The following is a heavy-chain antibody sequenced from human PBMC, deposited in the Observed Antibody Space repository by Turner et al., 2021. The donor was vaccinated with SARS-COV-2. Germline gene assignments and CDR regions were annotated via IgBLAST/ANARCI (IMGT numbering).Heavy chain of an antibody. D-gene: IGHD6-6*01. CDR2: INPNSGGT. CDR1: CYTFTGYY. V-gene: IGHV1-2*02. Sequence: QVQLVQSEAEVKKPGASVKVSCKASCYTFTGYYMHWVRQAPGQGLEWMGWINPNSGGTNYAQKFQGRVTMTRDTSISTAYMDLSRLRSDDTAVYYCAREGAPVSSSSRVWFDPWGQGTLVTVSS. J-gene: IGHJ5*02. CDR3: AREGAPVSSSSRVWFDP.